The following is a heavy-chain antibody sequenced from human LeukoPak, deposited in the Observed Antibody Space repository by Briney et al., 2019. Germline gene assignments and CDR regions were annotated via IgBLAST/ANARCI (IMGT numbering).Heavy chain of an antibody. CDR2: ISDNGRQT. D-gene: IGHD3-10*01. CDR1: GFTFSNYA. J-gene: IGHJ4*02. Sequence: GGSLRLSCAASGFTFSNYAIHWVRQAPGKGLEYVSAISDNGRQTFYTNSVKDRFTISRDNSKNTLYLQMGSLRAEDMAVYYCARDGSGSPDYWGQGTRVTVSS. V-gene: IGHV3-64*01. CDR3: ARDGSGSPDY.